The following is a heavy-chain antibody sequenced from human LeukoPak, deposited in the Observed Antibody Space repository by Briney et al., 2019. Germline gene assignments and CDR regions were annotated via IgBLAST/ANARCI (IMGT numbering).Heavy chain of an antibody. CDR1: GFTFSSYA. V-gene: IGHV3-30-3*01. Sequence: GRSLRLSCAASGFTFSSYAMHWVRQAPGKGLEWVAVISYDGSNKYYADSVKGRFTISRDNSKNTLYLQMNSLRAEDTAVYYCATSYYDFWSGSSWGQGTLVTVSS. CDR2: ISYDGSNK. J-gene: IGHJ4*02. CDR3: ATSYYDFWSGSS. D-gene: IGHD3-3*01.